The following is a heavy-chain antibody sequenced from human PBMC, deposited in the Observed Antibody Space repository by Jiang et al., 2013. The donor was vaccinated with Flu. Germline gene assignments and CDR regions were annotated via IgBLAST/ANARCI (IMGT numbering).Heavy chain of an antibody. CDR2: ISSSGSTI. Sequence: RLSCAASGFTFSSYEMNWVRQAPGKGLEWVSYISSSGSTIYYADSVKGRFTISRDNAKNSLYLQMNSLRAEDTAVYYCARVAFHSSSWQDAFDIWGQGTMVTVSS. V-gene: IGHV3-48*03. D-gene: IGHD6-13*01. J-gene: IGHJ3*02. CDR1: GFTFSSYE. CDR3: ARVAFHSSSWQDAFDI.